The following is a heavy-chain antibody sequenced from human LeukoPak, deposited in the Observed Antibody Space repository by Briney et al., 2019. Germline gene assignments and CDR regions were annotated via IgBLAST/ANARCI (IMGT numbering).Heavy chain of an antibody. D-gene: IGHD3-16*02. CDR2: ISFDGSNK. V-gene: IGHV3-30*03. CDR1: GFTFSSYA. CDR3: ARGTKTVTPPDY. Sequence: PGRSLRLSCAASGFTFSSYAMHWVRQAPGKGLEWVADISFDGSNKFYAEFVKGRFTISRDNSKNTLYLQMNSLRPEDTAVYYCARGTKTVTPPDYWGQGTLVTVSS. J-gene: IGHJ4*02.